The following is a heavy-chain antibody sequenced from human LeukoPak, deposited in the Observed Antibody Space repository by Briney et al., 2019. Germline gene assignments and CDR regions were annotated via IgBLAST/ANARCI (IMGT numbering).Heavy chain of an antibody. J-gene: IGHJ4*02. CDR2: IYPGDSDT. D-gene: IGHD3-10*01. V-gene: IGHV5-51*01. Sequence: GESLKISCKGSGHSFTNYWIGWVRQMPGKGLEWMGIIYPGDSDTRYSPSFQGQVTISADKSISTAYPQWSSLKASDSAMYYCARLTTLVRGVIIGFDYWGQGTLVTVSS. CDR1: GHSFTNYW. CDR3: ARLTTLVRGVIIGFDY.